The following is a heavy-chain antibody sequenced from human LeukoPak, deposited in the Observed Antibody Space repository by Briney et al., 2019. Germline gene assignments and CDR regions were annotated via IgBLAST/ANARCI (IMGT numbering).Heavy chain of an antibody. CDR3: ARDKDQQLVLGGMDV. D-gene: IGHD6-13*01. CDR1: GFTFSSYG. J-gene: IGHJ6*02. CDR2: IWYDGSNK. Sequence: PGRSLRLSCAASGFTFSSYGMHWGRQAPGKGLEWVAVIWYDGSNKYYADSVKGRFTISRDNSKNTLYLQMNSLRAEDTAVYYCARDKDQQLVLGGMDVWGQGTTVTVSS. V-gene: IGHV3-33*01.